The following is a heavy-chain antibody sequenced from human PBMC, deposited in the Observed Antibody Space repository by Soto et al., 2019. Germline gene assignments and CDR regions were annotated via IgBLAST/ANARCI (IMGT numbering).Heavy chain of an antibody. CDR3: AREGPPIHYYDSSGYCDY. CDR1: GFTFSSYW. D-gene: IGHD3-22*01. J-gene: IGHJ4*02. V-gene: IGHV3-7*01. Sequence: EVQLVESGGGLVQPGGSLRLSCAASGFTFSSYWMIWVRQAPGKGLEWVANIKQDGSEKYYVDSVKGRFTIFRDNAKNSLYLAKNRLGAEDTAVYYCAREGPPIHYYDSSGYCDYWGQGTLVTVSS. CDR2: IKQDGSEK.